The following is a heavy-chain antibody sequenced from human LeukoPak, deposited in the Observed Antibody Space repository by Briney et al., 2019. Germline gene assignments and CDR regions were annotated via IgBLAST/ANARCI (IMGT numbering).Heavy chain of an antibody. V-gene: IGHV3-74*03. CDR2: ISPDGSTT. CDR3: AKEGTGIHFDY. D-gene: IGHD1-1*01. Sequence: GGSLRLSCAASGFTFSRYWMHWVRQAPGKGLMWVSRISPDGSTTLYADSVKGRFTISRDNAKNTLYLQMNSLRAEDTAVYYCAKEGTGIHFDYWGQGTLVTVSS. J-gene: IGHJ4*02. CDR1: GFTFSRYW.